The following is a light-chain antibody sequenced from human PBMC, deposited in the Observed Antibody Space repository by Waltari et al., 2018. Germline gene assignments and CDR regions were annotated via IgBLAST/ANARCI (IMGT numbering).Light chain of an antibody. J-gene: IGLJ3*02. V-gene: IGLV2-23*02. CDR3: CSYAGRSTWV. CDR2: EVN. Sequence: QSALTQPASVSGSPGQSITISCTGTSSDVGRYNFVSWYQQNPGKAPQLIIYEVNKRPSGFSNRLSGSKSGNTASLTISGLQAEDESDYYCCSYAGRSTWVFGGGTKVTVL. CDR1: SSDVGRYNF.